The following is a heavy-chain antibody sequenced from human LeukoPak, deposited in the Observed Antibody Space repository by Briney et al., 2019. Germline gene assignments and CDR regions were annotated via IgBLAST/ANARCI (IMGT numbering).Heavy chain of an antibody. V-gene: IGHV4-61*02. CDR1: GGSISSGSYY. D-gene: IGHD3-10*01. CDR2: IYTSGST. J-gene: IGHJ5*02. Sequence: SETLSLTCTVSGGSISSGSYYWSWIRQPAGKGLEWIGRIYTSGSTNYNPSLKSRVTISVDTSKNQFSLKLSSVTAADTAVYYCARDLLWFGEGNWFDPWGQGTLVTVSS. CDR3: ARDLLWFGEGNWFDP.